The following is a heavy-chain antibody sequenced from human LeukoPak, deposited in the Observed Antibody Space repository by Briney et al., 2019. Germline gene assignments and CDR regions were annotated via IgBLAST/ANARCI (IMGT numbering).Heavy chain of an antibody. Sequence: SSETLSLTCTVSGGSIRSRSYYWGWIRQPPGKGLEWIGSIYYSGSAYYNPSLKSRVTISVDTSKNQFSLKLNSVTAADTAVYYCARQTWRITTPHWFDPCGQETLVIVSS. V-gene: IGHV4-39*01. J-gene: IGHJ5*02. CDR1: GGSIRSRSYY. CDR3: ARQTWRITTPHWFDP. CDR2: IYYSGSA. D-gene: IGHD3-10*01.